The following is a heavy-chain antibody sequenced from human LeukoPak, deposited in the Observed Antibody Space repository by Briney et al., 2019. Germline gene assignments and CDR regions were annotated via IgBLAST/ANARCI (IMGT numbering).Heavy chain of an antibody. Sequence: ASVKVSCKASGYTFTGYYMHWVRQAPGQGVEGMGCFIPNIAATNYAQKFQCVVTMTRDTSISTAYMELSRLRSDDTAVYYCARQLEGVPAALFDYWGQGTLVTVSS. CDR3: ARQLEGVPAALFDY. V-gene: IGHV1-2*02. D-gene: IGHD2-2*01. CDR2: FIPNIAAT. CDR1: GYTFTGYY. J-gene: IGHJ4*02.